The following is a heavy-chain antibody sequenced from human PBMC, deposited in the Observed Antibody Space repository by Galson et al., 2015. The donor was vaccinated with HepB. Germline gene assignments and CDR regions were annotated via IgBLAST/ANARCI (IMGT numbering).Heavy chain of an antibody. D-gene: IGHD3-22*01. CDR1: GFTFSSYA. J-gene: IGHJ4*02. CDR3: AKETPKYYYDSSGCYGFDY. V-gene: IGHV3-23*01. CDR2: ISGSGGST. Sequence: SLRLSCAASGFTFSSYAMSWVRQAPGKGLEWVSAISGSGGSTYYADSVKGRFTISRDNPKNTLYLQMNSLRAEDTAVYYCAKETPKYYYDSSGCYGFDYWGQGTLVTVSS.